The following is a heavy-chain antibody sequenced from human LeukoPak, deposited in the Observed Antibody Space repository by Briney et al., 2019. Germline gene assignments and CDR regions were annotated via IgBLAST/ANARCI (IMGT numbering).Heavy chain of an antibody. J-gene: IGHJ5*02. V-gene: IGHV4-34*01. CDR1: GGSLSGYY. CDR2: INHSGST. CDR3: ARHRRWFDP. Sequence: SETLSLTCAVYGGSLSGYYWSWIRQPPGKGLEWIGEINHSGSTNYNPSLKSRVTISVDTSKNQFSLKLSSVTAADTAVYYCARHRRWFDPWGQGTLVTVSS.